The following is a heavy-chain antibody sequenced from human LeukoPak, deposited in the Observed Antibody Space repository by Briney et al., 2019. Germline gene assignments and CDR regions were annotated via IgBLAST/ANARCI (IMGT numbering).Heavy chain of an antibody. D-gene: IGHD2-15*01. V-gene: IGHV3-53*01. J-gene: IGHJ6*02. Sequence: GGSLRLSCAASGFTVSSNYMSWVRQAPGKGLEWVSVIYSGGSTYYADSVKGRFTISRDNSKNTLYLQMNSLRAEDTAMYYCARVRSGGSCYSVSCSYYYYYGTDVWGQGTTVTVSS. CDR1: GFTVSSNY. CDR2: IYSGGST. CDR3: ARVRSGGSCYSVSCSYYYYYGTDV.